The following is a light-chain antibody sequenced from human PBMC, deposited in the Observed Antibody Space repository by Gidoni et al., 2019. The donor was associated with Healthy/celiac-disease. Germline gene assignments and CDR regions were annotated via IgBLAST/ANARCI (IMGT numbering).Light chain of an antibody. J-gene: IGLJ2*01. CDR3: QTWGTVV. V-gene: IGLV4-69*01. CDR2: LNSDGSH. CDR1: SGHRSYA. Sequence: QLVLSQSPSASASLGASVKHTCPLSSGHRSYAIPWHQQQPEKGPRHLMKLNSDGSHSKGDGVPDRFSGSSSGAERYLTISSLQSEDEADYYCQTWGTVVFGGGTKLTVL.